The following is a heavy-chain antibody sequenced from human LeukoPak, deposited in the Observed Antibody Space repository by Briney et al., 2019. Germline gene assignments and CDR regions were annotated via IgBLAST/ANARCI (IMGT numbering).Heavy chain of an antibody. CDR1: GYTFSIYA. V-gene: IGHV3-23*01. CDR2: ISGSGGST. D-gene: IGHD3-10*01. Sequence: GGSLRLSCATSGYTFSIYAMSWVRQAPGKGLECVSAISGSGGSTYYADSVKGRFTISRDKAKNTLYLQMNSPRAEDTAIYYCAKENWGSYYNSYFDFWGQGTLVTVSS. J-gene: IGHJ4*02. CDR3: AKENWGSYYNSYFDF.